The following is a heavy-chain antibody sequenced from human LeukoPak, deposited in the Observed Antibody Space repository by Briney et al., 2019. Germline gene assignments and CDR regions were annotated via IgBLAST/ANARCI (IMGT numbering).Heavy chain of an antibody. J-gene: IGHJ5*02. CDR1: GGSISSSNW. D-gene: IGHD3-9*01. V-gene: IGHV4-4*02. CDR2: IYHSGNT. Sequence: SGTLSLTCAVSGGSISSSNWWSWVRQPPGKGLEGIGEIYHSGNTNYNPSLKSRLTISVDKSKNQFSLKLSSVPAADTAVYYCASFILTGSINWFDPWGQGTQVTVSS. CDR3: ASFILTGSINWFDP.